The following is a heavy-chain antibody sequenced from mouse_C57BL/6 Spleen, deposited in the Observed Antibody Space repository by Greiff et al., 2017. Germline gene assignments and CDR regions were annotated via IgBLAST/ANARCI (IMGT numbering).Heavy chain of an antibody. V-gene: IGHV5-6*01. CDR2: ISSGGSYT. J-gene: IGHJ4*01. Sequence: EVHLVESGGDLVKPGGSLKLSCAASGFTFSSYGMSWVRQTPDKRLEWVATISSGGSYTYYPDSVKGRFTISRDNAKSTLYLQMSSLKSEDTAMYYCARSPNYYGSSYAMDYWGQGTSVTVSS. CDR3: ARSPNYYGSSYAMDY. D-gene: IGHD1-1*01. CDR1: GFTFSSYG.